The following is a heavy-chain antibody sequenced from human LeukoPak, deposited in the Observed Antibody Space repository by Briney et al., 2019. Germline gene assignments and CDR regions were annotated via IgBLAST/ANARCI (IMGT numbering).Heavy chain of an antibody. CDR3: ARSPPNWGFDY. J-gene: IGHJ4*02. Sequence: SETLSLTCTVSGGSISSYYWSWIRQPPGKGLEWIGYIYYSGSTNYNPSLKSRVTISVDTSKNQFSLKLSSVTAADTAVYYCARSPPNWGFDYWGQGILVTASS. CDR2: IYYSGST. V-gene: IGHV4-59*08. CDR1: GGSISSYY. D-gene: IGHD7-27*01.